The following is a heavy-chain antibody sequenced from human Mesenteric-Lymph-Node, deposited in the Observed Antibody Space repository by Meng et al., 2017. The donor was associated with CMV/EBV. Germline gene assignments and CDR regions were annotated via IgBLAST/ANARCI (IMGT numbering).Heavy chain of an antibody. CDR1: GFTFSSYS. D-gene: IGHD2-2*01. J-gene: IGHJ4*02. CDR3: ARDRVVVVPTGGLFNY. Sequence: GFTFSSYSMNWVRQAPGKGLEWVSSIGSSNTYIYYADSVKGRFTISRDNAKNSLYLQMNSLRAEDTAVYYCARDRVVVVPTGGLFNYWGQGTLVTVSS. V-gene: IGHV3-21*01. CDR2: IGSSNTYI.